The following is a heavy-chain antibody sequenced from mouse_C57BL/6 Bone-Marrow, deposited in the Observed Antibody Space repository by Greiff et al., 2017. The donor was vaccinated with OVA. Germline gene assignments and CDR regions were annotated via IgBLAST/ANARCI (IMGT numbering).Heavy chain of an antibody. CDR2: ISNGGGST. D-gene: IGHD2-3*01. CDR1: GFTFSDYY. V-gene: IGHV5-12*01. Sequence: EVMLVESGGGLVQPGGSLKLSCAASGFTFSDYYMYWVRQTPEKRLEWVAYISNGGGSTYYPDTVKGRFTISRDNAKNTLYLQMSRLKSEDTAMYYCARHEGGYYYFDYWGQGTTLTVSS. CDR3: ARHEGGYYYFDY. J-gene: IGHJ2*01.